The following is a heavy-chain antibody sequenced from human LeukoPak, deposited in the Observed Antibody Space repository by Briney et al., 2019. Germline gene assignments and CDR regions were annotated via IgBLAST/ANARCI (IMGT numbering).Heavy chain of an antibody. D-gene: IGHD3-3*01. Sequence: GGSLRLSCAASGFTFSSYSMNWVRQAPGKGLEWVSYISSSSSTTYYADSVKGRFTISRDNSKNTLYLQTNSLRAEDTAVYYCAKDHSEYYDFWSGYLNWFDPWGQGTLVTVSS. CDR1: GFTFSSYS. V-gene: IGHV3-48*01. CDR3: AKDHSEYYDFWSGYLNWFDP. J-gene: IGHJ5*02. CDR2: ISSSSSTT.